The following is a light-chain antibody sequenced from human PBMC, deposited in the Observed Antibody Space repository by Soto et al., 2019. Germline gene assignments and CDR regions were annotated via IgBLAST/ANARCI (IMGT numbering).Light chain of an antibody. V-gene: IGKV3-15*01. CDR1: QSLSSN. Sequence: EIVMTQSPATLSVSPGERATLSCRASQSLSSNLAWYPQKPGQAPRLLIYGASTRATGIPARFSGSGSGTEFTLTISSLQSEDFAVYYCQHHRTFGQGTKVEIK. J-gene: IGKJ1*01. CDR3: QHHRT. CDR2: GAS.